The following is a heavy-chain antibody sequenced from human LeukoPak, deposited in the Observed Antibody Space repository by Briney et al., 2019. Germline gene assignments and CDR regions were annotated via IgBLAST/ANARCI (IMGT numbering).Heavy chain of an antibody. D-gene: IGHD6-13*01. V-gene: IGHV4-59*01. J-gene: IGHJ1*01. CDR2: IYYSGST. Sequence: SETLSLTCAVYGGSFSGYYWSWIRQPPGKGLEWIEYIYYSGSTNYNPSLKSRVTISVDTSKNQFSLKLSSVTAADTAVYYCAREVRSAAAGTRGYFQHWGQGTLVTVSS. CDR1: GGSFSGYY. CDR3: AREVRSAAAGTRGYFQH.